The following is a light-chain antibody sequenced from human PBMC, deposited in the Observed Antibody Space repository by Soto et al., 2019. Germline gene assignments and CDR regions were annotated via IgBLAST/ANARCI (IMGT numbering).Light chain of an antibody. Sequence: DIRLRQSPSTVSASVGDRDTITCRASQSISRWWAWYQQKPGKAPKLLIYKASRLQSGVPSRFSGSGSGTDFTLTISSLQPDDFATYYCQQYNSYPYTFGQGTKLEIK. CDR1: QSISRW. CDR3: QQYNSYPYT. V-gene: IGKV1-5*03. CDR2: KAS. J-gene: IGKJ2*01.